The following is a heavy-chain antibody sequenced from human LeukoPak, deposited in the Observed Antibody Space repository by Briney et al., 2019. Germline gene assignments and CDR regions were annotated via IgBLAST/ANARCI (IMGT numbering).Heavy chain of an antibody. CDR3: ARVPVAGSNWFDH. D-gene: IGHD6-19*01. CDR2: IIPIFGTA. J-gene: IGHJ5*02. Sequence: SVKVSCKASGGTFSIYAISWVRQAPGQGLEWMGGIIPIFGTANCAQKFQGRVTITADESTSTAYMELSSLRSEDTAVYYCARVPVAGSNWFDHWGQGTLVTVSS. V-gene: IGHV1-69*13. CDR1: GGTFSIYA.